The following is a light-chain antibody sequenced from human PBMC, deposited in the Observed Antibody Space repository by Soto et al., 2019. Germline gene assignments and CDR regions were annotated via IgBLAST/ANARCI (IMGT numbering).Light chain of an antibody. CDR3: SSYAGSNNRYV. J-gene: IGLJ1*01. V-gene: IGLV2-8*01. Sequence: QSALTQPPSASGSPGQSVTISCTGTNSDVGGYNFVSWYQQHPGKAPKLIIYVVTKRPSGVPDRFSGSKSGKTASLTVSGLQAEDEADYYCSSYAGSNNRYVFGTGTKLTVL. CDR1: NSDVGGYNF. CDR2: VVT.